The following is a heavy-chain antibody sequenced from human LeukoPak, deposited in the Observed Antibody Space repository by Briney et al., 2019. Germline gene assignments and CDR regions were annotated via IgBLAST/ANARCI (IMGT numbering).Heavy chain of an antibody. CDR2: IYYSGST. CDR1: GGSISSGDYY. D-gene: IGHD6-13*01. Sequence: SETLSLTCTVSGGSISSGDYYWSWIRQPPGKGLEWIGYIYYSGSTNYNPSLKSRVTISVDTSKNQFSLKLSSVTAADTAVYYCARIESPYSSSWYYFDYWGQGTLVTVSS. J-gene: IGHJ4*02. CDR3: ARIESPYSSSWYYFDY. V-gene: IGHV4-61*08.